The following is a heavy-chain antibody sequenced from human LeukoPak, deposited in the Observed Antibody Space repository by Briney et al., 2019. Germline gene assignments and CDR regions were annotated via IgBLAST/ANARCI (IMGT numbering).Heavy chain of an antibody. D-gene: IGHD5-12*01. CDR2: IYTSGST. CDR1: GDSISNYY. V-gene: IGHV4-4*07. Sequence: SETLSLTCTVSGDSISNYYWSWIRQPAGKGLEWIGRIYTSGSTNYKPSLKSRVTMSVDTSKNQFSLKLSSVTAADTAVYYCARGGGYASPIGYWGQGALVTVSS. J-gene: IGHJ4*02. CDR3: ARGGGYASPIGY.